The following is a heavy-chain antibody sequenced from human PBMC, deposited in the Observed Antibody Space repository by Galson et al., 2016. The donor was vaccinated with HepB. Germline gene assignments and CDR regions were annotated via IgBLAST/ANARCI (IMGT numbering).Heavy chain of an antibody. Sequence: SVKVSCKAPGGTFSTHATNWVRQAPGQGLEWMGAIIPIFGSARYAEKFQGRVTITADKSTSTVYMELSSLRSEDTAVYFCARVWTYAGNSGYFDLWGRGTLVSVSS. CDR2: IIPIFGSA. CDR3: ARVWTYAGNSGYFDL. J-gene: IGHJ2*01. D-gene: IGHD4-23*01. V-gene: IGHV1-69*06. CDR1: GGTFSTHA.